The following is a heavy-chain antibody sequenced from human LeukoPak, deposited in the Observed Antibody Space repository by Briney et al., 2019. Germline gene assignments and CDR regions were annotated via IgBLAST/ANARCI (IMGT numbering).Heavy chain of an antibody. V-gene: IGHV3-23*01. J-gene: IGHJ4*02. CDR3: AKTFQAVAGPGVN. CDR1: GGSFSGYY. Sequence: ETLSLTCAVYGGSFSGYYWSWVRQAPGKGLEWVSAISGSGGSAYYADSVKGRFTISRDNSKNTLYLQMNSLRAEDTAVYYCAKTFQAVAGPGVNWGQGTLVTVSS. D-gene: IGHD6-19*01. CDR2: ISGSGGSA.